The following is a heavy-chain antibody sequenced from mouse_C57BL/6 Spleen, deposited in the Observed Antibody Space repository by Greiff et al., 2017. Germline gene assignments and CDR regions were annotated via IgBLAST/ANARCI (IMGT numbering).Heavy chain of an antibody. D-gene: IGHD1-1*01. J-gene: IGHJ2*01. CDR3: ARNPNYYFFDY. CDR2: INPSTGGT. CDR1: GYSFTGYY. Sequence: VQLQQSGPELVKPGASVKISCKASGYSFTGYYMNWVKQSPEKSLEWIGEINPSTGGTTYNQKFKAKATLTVDKSSSTAYMQLKSLTSEDSAVYYCARNPNYYFFDYWGQGTTLTVSS. V-gene: IGHV1-42*01.